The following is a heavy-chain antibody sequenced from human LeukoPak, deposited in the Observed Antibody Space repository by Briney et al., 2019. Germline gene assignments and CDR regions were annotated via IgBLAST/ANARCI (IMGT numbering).Heavy chain of an antibody. CDR3: ARVGGNYEGLIDY. Sequence: AAVKVSCKASGYTFTNFPIGWVRQAPGQGLEWVGWISAYNGYTKYAPSLQGRVTMTTDTSTSTAYMQLRSLRSDDTAMYYCARVGGNYEGLIDYWGQGTQVTVSS. CDR1: GYTFTNFP. V-gene: IGHV1-18*01. CDR2: ISAYNGYT. D-gene: IGHD1-26*01. J-gene: IGHJ4*02.